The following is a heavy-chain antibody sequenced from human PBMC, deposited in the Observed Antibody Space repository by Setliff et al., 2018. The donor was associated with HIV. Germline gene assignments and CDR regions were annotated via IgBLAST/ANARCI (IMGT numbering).Heavy chain of an antibody. CDR3: AKDFLYSSGWYEGWSDP. Sequence: GGSLRLSCAASGFTFSNNNMHWVRQTPGKGLEWEACIRFDGSNKAYADSVKGRFTISRDNSKNTLYLQMNSLRPEDTALYYCAKDFLYSSGWYEGWSDPWGQGTLVTVSS. CDR1: GFTFSNNN. J-gene: IGHJ5*02. D-gene: IGHD6-19*01. CDR2: IRFDGSNK. V-gene: IGHV3-30*02.